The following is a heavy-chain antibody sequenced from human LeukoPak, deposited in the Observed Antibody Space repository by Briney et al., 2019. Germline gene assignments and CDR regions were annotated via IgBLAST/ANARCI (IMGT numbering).Heavy chain of an antibody. V-gene: IGHV3-49*03. Sequence: GGSLRLSCTASGFTFGDYAVNWFRQAPGKGLEWVAFIRSATYGGTTEYAASVQGRFGISRDDFESIAYLQMNSLKTEDTAVYFCTRGQYTSGYFDFWGQGTLVTVSS. D-gene: IGHD5-18*01. CDR1: GFTFGDYA. CDR3: TRGQYTSGYFDF. CDR2: IRSATYGGTT. J-gene: IGHJ4*02.